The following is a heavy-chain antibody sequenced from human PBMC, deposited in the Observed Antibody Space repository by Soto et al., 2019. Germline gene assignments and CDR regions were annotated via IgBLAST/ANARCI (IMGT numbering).Heavy chain of an antibody. J-gene: IGHJ4*02. CDR3: ACDQIVLMVSEVAFDY. D-gene: IGHD2-8*01. V-gene: IGHV3-7*05. Sequence: EVQLVGSGGGLVQPGGALRLAWAAPGFTFISYWWGWFRQAPGKGLEWVANIKQDGTEKIYMDSVKGRFTISRENAKNSLYLQMNSLRAEDTAVYYCACDQIVLMVSEVAFDYRGQGTLVTVSS. CDR1: GFTFISYW. CDR2: IKQDGTEK.